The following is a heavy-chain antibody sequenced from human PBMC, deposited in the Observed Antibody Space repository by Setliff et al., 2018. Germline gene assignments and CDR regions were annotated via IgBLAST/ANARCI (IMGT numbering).Heavy chain of an antibody. CDR1: GYSISSGYY. Sequence: SETLSLTCAVSGYSISSGYYWGWIRQPPGKGLEWIGSIYHSGKTYYNPSLKSRVTLSVDTSKNQFSLKLSSVTAADTAVYYCARLLADTGGFFYYGVDVWGQGTTVTVSS. J-gene: IGHJ6*02. CDR3: ARLLADTGGFFYYGVDV. V-gene: IGHV4-38-2*01. D-gene: IGHD6-19*01. CDR2: IYHSGKT.